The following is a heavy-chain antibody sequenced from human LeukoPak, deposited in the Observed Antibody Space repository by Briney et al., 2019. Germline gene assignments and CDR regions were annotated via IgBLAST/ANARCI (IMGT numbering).Heavy chain of an antibody. CDR1: GGTFSSYA. J-gene: IGHJ4*02. V-gene: IGHV3-15*01. CDR3: TTANR. Sequence: SCKASGGTFSSYAISWVRQAPGKGLEWVGRIKSKTDGGTTDYAAPVKGRFTISRDDSKNTLYLQMNSLKTEDTAVYYCTTANRWGQGTLVTVSS. D-gene: IGHD1-14*01. CDR2: IKSKTDGGTT.